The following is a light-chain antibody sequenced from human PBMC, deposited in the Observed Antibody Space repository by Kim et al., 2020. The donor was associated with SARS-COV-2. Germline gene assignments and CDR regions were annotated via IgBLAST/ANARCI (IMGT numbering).Light chain of an antibody. CDR2: QDS. CDR1: KLGDKY. Sequence: SYELTQPPSVSVSPGQTASITCSGDKLGDKYACWYQQKPGQSPVLVIYQDSKRPSGIPERFSGSNSGNTATLTISGTQAMDEADYYCQAWDSSTPYWVFG. CDR3: QAWDSSTPYWV. V-gene: IGLV3-1*01. J-gene: IGLJ3*02.